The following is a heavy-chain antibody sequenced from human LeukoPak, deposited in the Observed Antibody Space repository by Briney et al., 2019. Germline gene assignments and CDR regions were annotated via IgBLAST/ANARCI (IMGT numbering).Heavy chain of an antibody. CDR3: KVGEFSWFDP. J-gene: IGHJ5*02. Sequence: VQPGRSLRLSCTASGFTFGDYAMSWVRQAPGKGLEWVGFIRSKAYGGTTEYAASVKGRFTISRDDSKSIAYLQMKSLKTEDTAVYYCKVGEFSWFDPWGQGTLVTVSS. CDR1: GFTFGDYA. V-gene: IGHV3-49*04. D-gene: IGHD3-10*01. CDR2: IRSKAYGGTT.